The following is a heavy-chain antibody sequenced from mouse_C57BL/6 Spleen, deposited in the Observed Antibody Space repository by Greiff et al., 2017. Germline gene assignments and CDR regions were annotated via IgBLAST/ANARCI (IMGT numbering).Heavy chain of an antibody. Sequence: EVKVVESGGGLVQPKGSLKLSCAASGFSFNTYAMNWVRQAPGKGLEWVARIRSKSNNYATYYADSVKDRFTISRDDSESMLYLQMNNLKTEDTAMYYCGRQSGFAYWGQGTLVTVSA. V-gene: IGHV10-1*01. J-gene: IGHJ3*01. CDR3: GRQSGFAY. CDR1: GFSFNTYA. CDR2: IRSKSNNYAT.